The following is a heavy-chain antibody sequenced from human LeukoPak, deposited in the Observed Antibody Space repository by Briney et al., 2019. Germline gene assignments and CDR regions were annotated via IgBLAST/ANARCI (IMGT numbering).Heavy chain of an antibody. CDR3: ARGGGDILTGYRDY. V-gene: IGHV4-59*12. CDR1: GGSISNYY. CDR2: IYHSGST. D-gene: IGHD3-9*01. Sequence: PSETLSLTCTVSGGSISNYYWSWIRQPPGKGLEWIGEIYHSGSTNYNPTLKSRVTISVDKPKNQFSLKLSSVTAADTAVYYCARGGGDILTGYRDYWGQGTLVTVSS. J-gene: IGHJ4*02.